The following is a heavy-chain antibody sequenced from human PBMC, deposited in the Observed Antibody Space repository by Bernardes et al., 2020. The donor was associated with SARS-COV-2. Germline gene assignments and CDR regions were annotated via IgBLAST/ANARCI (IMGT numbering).Heavy chain of an antibody. D-gene: IGHD3-22*01. V-gene: IGHV3-53*04. CDR3: ARQINYYDSSGYQGKYPGYWYFDL. CDR2: IYSGGST. CDR1: GFTVSSNY. Sequence: GGSLRLSCAASGFTVSSNYMSWVRQAPGKGLEWVSVIYSGGSTYYADSVKGRFTISRHNSKNTLYLQMNSLRAEDTAVYYCARQINYYDSSGYQGKYPGYWYFDLWGRGTLVTVSS. J-gene: IGHJ2*01.